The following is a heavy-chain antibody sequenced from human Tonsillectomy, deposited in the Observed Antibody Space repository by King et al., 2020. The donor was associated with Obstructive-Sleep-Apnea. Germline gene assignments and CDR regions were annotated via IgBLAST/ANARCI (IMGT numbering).Heavy chain of an antibody. V-gene: IGHV3-15*01. Sequence: VQLVESGGGLVKPGGSLRLSCAASGFTFSNAWMSWVRQAPGKGLEWVGRIKSKTDVGTTDYSAPVKGRFTISRDDSKNTSYLQMNSLKTEDTAVYYCTTVEGGWFGELFDYWGQGTLVTVSS. CDR1: GFTFSNAW. CDR2: IKSKTDVGTT. D-gene: IGHD3-10*01. CDR3: TTVEGGWFGELFDY. J-gene: IGHJ4*02.